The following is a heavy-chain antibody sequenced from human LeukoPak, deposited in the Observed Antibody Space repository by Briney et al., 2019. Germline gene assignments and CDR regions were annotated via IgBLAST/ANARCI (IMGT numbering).Heavy chain of an antibody. CDR1: GFTFSIYS. CDR2: ISSSGSTI. J-gene: IGHJ3*02. D-gene: IGHD2-21*01. Sequence: RGGSLRLSCAASGFTFSIYSMNWVRQAPGKGLEWVSYISSSGSTIYYADSVKGRFTISRDNSKNTLYLQMNSLRAEDTAVYYCARDCGGDCYYAFDIWGQGTMVTVSS. CDR3: ARDCGGDCYYAFDI. V-gene: IGHV3-48*01.